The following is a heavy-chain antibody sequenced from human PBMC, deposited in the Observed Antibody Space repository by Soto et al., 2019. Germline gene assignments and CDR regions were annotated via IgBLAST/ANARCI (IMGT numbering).Heavy chain of an antibody. CDR1: GGSISSGGYY. J-gene: IGHJ5*02. CDR2: IYYSGST. V-gene: IGHV4-31*03. CDR3: ARDHLGYCSSTSCYGP. Sequence: QVQLQESGPGLVKPSQTLSLTCTVSGGSISSGGYYWSWIRQHPGKGLEWIGYIYYSGSTYYNPSLKSRVTISVDTSKNQFSLKLSPVTAADTAVYYCARDHLGYCSSTSCYGPWGQGTLVTVSS. D-gene: IGHD2-2*01.